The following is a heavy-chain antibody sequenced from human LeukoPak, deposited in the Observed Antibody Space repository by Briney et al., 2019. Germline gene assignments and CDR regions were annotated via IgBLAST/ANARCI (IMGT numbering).Heavy chain of an antibody. Sequence: SETLSLTCAVYGGSFSGYYWSRIRQPPGKGLEWIGEINQSGSTSYNPSLKSRVTISVDTSKNQFSLRLSSVTAADTAVYYCATIQRDRAFDIWGQGTMITVPS. CDR1: GGSFSGYY. D-gene: IGHD6-25*01. J-gene: IGHJ3*02. CDR2: INQSGST. V-gene: IGHV4-34*01. CDR3: ATIQRDRAFDI.